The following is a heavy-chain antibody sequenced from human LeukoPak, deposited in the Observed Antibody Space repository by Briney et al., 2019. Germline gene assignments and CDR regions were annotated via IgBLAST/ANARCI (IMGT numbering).Heavy chain of an antibody. CDR1: GYTFTSYY. J-gene: IGHJ5*02. CDR3: ARDRCSSTSCYVESPSDSYNWFDP. CDR2: INPSGGTT. V-gene: IGHV1-46*01. Sequence: ASVKVSCKASGYTFTSYYMHWVRQAPGQGLEWMGIINPSGGTTTYAQKFQGRVIMTRDTSTSTVYMELSSLRSEDTAVYYCARDRCSSTSCYVESPSDSYNWFDPWGQGTLVTVSS. D-gene: IGHD2-2*01.